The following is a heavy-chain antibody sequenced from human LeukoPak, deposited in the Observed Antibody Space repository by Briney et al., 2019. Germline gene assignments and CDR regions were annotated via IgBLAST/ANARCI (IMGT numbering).Heavy chain of an antibody. CDR2: ISGSGGST. CDR3: AKGGQSYSSGWTYFDY. Sequence: GGSLRLSCAASGFTFSSYAMSWVRQAPGKGLEWVSAISGSGGSTYYADSMKGRFTISRDNSKNTLYLQMNSLRAEDTAVYYCAKGGQSYSSGWTYFDYWGQGTLVTVSS. V-gene: IGHV3-23*01. CDR1: GFTFSSYA. D-gene: IGHD6-19*01. J-gene: IGHJ4*02.